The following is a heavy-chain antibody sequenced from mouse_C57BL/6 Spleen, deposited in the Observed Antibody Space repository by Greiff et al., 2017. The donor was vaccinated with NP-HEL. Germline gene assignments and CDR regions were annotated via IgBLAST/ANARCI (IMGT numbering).Heavy chain of an antibody. V-gene: IGHV1-63*01. D-gene: IGHD1-1*01. CDR3: AREPYYGSSWYFDY. CDR2: IYPGGGYT. Sequence: VQLQQSGAELVRPGTSVKMSCKASGYTFTNYWIGWAKQRPGHGLEWIGDIYPGGGYTNYNEKFKGKATLTADKSSSTAYMQFSSVTSEDSAIYYCAREPYYGSSWYFDYWGQGTTLTVSS. J-gene: IGHJ2*01. CDR1: GYTFTNYW.